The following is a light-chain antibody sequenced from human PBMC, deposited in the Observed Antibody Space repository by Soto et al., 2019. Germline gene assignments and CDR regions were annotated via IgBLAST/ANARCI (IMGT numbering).Light chain of an antibody. CDR2: GAS. CDR3: QQYGSSPTT. CDR1: QSVSNNY. J-gene: IGKJ1*01. Sequence: EIVLTQSPGTRSLSPGERATLSCRASQSVSNNYLAWYQQKPGQAPRLLIYGASNRATGVPDRFSGSGSGTDFNLTISRLEPEDFAVYYCQQYGSSPTTFGQGTKVDIK. V-gene: IGKV3-20*01.